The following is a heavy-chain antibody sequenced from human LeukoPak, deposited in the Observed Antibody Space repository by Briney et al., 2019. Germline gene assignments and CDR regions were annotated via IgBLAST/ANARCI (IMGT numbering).Heavy chain of an antibody. CDR1: GFTFSSYT. CDR3: AKAGIVVVPAAISVYYFDY. CDR2: ISGSGGSS. V-gene: IGHV3-23*01. J-gene: IGHJ4*02. Sequence: GGSLRLSCAASGFTFSSYTMNWVRQAPGKGLEWVSAISGSGGSSYYADSVEGRFTISRDNSKNTLYLQMNSLRAEDTAVYYCAKAGIVVVPAAISVYYFDYWGQGTLVTVSS. D-gene: IGHD2-2*02.